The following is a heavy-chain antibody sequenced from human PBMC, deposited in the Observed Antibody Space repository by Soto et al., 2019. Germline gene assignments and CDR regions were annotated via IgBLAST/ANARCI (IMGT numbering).Heavy chain of an antibody. CDR3: AREIMPLTNDWYFDL. Sequence: QVQLQESGPGLVKPSETLSLTCTVSGGSISGGVHSWSWVRQPPGKGLEWSGHIFDSGSTYYNPSLKSRITISVDTSKNQFSLRLSSVTAADTAVYYCAREIMPLTNDWYFDLWGRGTLVTVSS. J-gene: IGHJ2*01. CDR2: IFDSGST. V-gene: IGHV4-30-4*01. D-gene: IGHD2-8*01. CDR1: GGSISGGVHS.